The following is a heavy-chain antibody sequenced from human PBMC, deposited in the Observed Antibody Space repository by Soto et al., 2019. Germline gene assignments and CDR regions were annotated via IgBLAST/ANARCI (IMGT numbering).Heavy chain of an antibody. D-gene: IGHD4-4*01. CDR1: GGTFSSYA. CDR2: IIPIFGTA. V-gene: IGHV1-69*06. Sequence: ASVKVSCKASGGTFSSYAISWVRQAPGQGLEWMGGIIPIFGTANYAQKFQGRVTITADKSTSTAYMELSSLGSEDTAVYYCARLQPMYYFDYWGQGTLVTVSS. CDR3: ARLQPMYYFDY. J-gene: IGHJ4*02.